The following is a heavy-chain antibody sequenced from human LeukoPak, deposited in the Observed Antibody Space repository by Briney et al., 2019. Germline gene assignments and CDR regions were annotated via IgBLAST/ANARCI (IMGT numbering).Heavy chain of an antibody. CDR1: GYTFTSYY. J-gene: IGHJ5*02. V-gene: IGHV1-46*01. CDR2: INPSGGST. Sequence: GASVKVSCKASGYTFTSYYMHWVRQAPGQGLEWMGIINPSGGSTSYAQKFQGRVTMTRDTSTSTVYMELSCLRSEDTAVYYCARDTSVVSRAPAAIFDPWGQGTLVTVSS. D-gene: IGHD2-2*01. CDR3: ARDTSVVSRAPAAIFDP.